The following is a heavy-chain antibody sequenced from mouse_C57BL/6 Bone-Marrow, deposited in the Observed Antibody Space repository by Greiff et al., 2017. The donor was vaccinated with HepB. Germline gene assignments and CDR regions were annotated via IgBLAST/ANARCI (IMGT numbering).Heavy chain of an antibody. CDR3: ARKDYYGSSPHFDY. V-gene: IGHV1-69*01. CDR1: GYTFTSYW. D-gene: IGHD1-1*01. CDR2: IDPSDSYT. J-gene: IGHJ2*01. Sequence: QVQLQQSGAELVMPGASVKLSCKASGYTFTSYWMHWVKQRPGQGLEWIGEIDPSDSYTNYNQKLKGKSTLTVDKSSSTAYMQLSSLTSEDSAVYYCARKDYYGSSPHFDYWGQGTTLTVSS.